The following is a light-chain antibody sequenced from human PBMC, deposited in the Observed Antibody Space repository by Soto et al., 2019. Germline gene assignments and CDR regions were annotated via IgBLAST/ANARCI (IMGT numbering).Light chain of an antibody. J-gene: IGKJ4*01. CDR3: QQLNGYQLA. V-gene: IGKV1-9*01. Sequence: DIQLTQSPYFLSAFVGDTVTITCRASQAMSTYLAWYQQKPGKVPKLLIRSASTLQSGVPPRFSGGGSGTEFTLTITTLQPDDSGIYYCQQLNGYQLAFGGGTKV. CDR2: SAS. CDR1: QAMSTY.